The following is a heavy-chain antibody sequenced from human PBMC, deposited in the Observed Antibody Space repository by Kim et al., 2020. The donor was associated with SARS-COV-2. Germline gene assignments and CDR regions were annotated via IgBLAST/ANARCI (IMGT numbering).Heavy chain of an antibody. CDR3: ARGGYYGSGNAFDI. V-gene: IGHV4-59*12. CDR2: IYYSGST. Sequence: SETLSLTCTVSGGSISSYYWSWIRQPPGKGLEWIGYIYYSGSTNYNPSLKSRVTISVDTSKNQFSLKLSSVTAADTAVYYCARGGYYGSGNAFDIWGQGTMVTVSS. CDR1: GGSISSYY. J-gene: IGHJ3*02. D-gene: IGHD3-10*01.